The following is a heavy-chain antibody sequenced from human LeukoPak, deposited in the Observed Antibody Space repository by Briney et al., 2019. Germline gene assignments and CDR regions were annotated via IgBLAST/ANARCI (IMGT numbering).Heavy chain of an antibody. J-gene: IGHJ6*02. V-gene: IGHV5-51*01. D-gene: IGHD2-2*01. CDR2: IYPGDSDT. Sequence: GASLQISCKGSGYSFTSYWIGWVRPLPGKGLEWMGIIYPGDSDTRYSPSFQGQVTISADKSISTAYLQWSSLKASDTAMYYCARGYCSSTSCSKLYYYYYYGMDVWGQGTTVTVSS. CDR1: GYSFTSYW. CDR3: ARGYCSSTSCSKLYYYYYYGMDV.